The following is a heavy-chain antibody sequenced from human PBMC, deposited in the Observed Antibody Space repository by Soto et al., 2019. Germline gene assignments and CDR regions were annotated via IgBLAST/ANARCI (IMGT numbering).Heavy chain of an antibody. CDR3: AKLLHNSYYNVMDV. CDR2: IGPSGNT. Sequence: GSLRLSCAASGFTFSNSGIRWVRQAPGQGLEWVSSIGPSGNTYYSDAVKGRFTISRDISKNTLFLQMDSLRAEDTATYYCAKLLHNSYYNVMDVWGQGTTVTVYS. D-gene: IGHD4-4*01. J-gene: IGHJ6*02. V-gene: IGHV3-23*01. CDR1: GFTFSNSG.